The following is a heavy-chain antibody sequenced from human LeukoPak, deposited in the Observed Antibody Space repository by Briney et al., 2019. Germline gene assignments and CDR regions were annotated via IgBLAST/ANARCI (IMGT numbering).Heavy chain of an antibody. Sequence: GSLRLSCAASAFTFSNYGMQWVRQAPGKGLEWVALISYHGVNKDYADSVKGRFTISRDTSKNTLYLHMNSLRVEDTAVYYCARLSAYDDFDYWGQGTLVTVSS. D-gene: IGHD5-12*01. CDR2: ISYHGVNK. J-gene: IGHJ4*02. CDR3: ARLSAYDDFDY. CDR1: AFTFSNYG. V-gene: IGHV3-30*19.